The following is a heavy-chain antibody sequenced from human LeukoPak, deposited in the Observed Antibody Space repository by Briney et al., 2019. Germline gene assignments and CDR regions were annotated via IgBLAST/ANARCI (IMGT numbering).Heavy chain of an antibody. J-gene: IGHJ4*02. CDR2: IRDDGSTR. D-gene: IGHD4-23*01. Sequence: PGGSLRLSCAASGFTFSRYGLHWVRQAPGKGLEWVAFIRDDGSTRYYADSVKGRFTVSRDNPKNTLYLQMDSLRAEDTAVYYCASLSLRWSDYWGQGTLVTVSS. CDR3: ASLSLRWSDY. CDR1: GFTFSRYG. V-gene: IGHV3-30*02.